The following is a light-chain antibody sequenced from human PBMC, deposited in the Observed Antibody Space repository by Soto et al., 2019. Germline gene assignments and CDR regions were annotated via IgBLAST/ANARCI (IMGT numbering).Light chain of an antibody. CDR2: AAS. CDR3: QNYYNAPET. V-gene: IGKV1-27*01. CDR1: QGISSF. Sequence: DIQMTQSPSSLSASVGDRVTITCRASQGISSFLAWYQQRPGKVPKVLIYAASTLHSGVPSRFTGSGSGTEFTLTITNVQPEDVATYYCQNYYNAPETFGQGTKVEI. J-gene: IGKJ1*01.